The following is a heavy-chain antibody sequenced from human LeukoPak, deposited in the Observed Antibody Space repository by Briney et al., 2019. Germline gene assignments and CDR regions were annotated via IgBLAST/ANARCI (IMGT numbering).Heavy chain of an antibody. CDR2: ISSSSSYI. CDR3: ARDFSRAPGGYYYYGMDV. D-gene: IGHD2-8*02. Sequence: NPGGSLRLSCAASGFTFSSYSMNWVRQAPGKGLEWVSSISSSSSYIYYADSVKGRFTIFRDNAKNSLYLQMNSLRAEDTAVYYCARDFSRAPGGYYYYGMDVWGQGTTVTVSS. CDR1: GFTFSSYS. J-gene: IGHJ6*02. V-gene: IGHV3-21*01.